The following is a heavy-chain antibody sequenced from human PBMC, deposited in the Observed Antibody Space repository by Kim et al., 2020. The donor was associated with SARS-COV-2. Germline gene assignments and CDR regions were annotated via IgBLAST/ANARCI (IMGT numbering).Heavy chain of an antibody. CDR3: AREWGALGSGSYHYVGGWFDP. CDR1: GYTFTSYG. Sequence: ASVKVSCKASGYTFTSYGISWVRQAPGQGLEWMGWISAYNGNTNYAQKLQGRVTMTTDTSTSTAYMELRSLRSDDTAVYYCAREWGALGSGSYHYVGGWFDPWGQGTLVTVSS. V-gene: IGHV1-18*01. CDR2: ISAYNGNT. J-gene: IGHJ5*02. D-gene: IGHD3-10*01.